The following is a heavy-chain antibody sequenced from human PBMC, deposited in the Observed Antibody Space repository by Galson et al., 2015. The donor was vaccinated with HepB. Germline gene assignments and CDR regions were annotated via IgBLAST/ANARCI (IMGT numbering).Heavy chain of an antibody. V-gene: IGHV3-30*18. CDR3: AKAGRVLFVTTPAGGAFDI. CDR2: ISYDGSNK. D-gene: IGHD4-17*01. CDR1: GFTFSSYG. Sequence: SLRLSCAASGFTFSSYGMHWVRQAPGKGLEWVAVISYDGSNKYYADSVKGRFTISRDNSKNTLYLQMNSLRAEDTAVYYCAKAGRVLFVTTPAGGAFDIWGQGTMVTVSS. J-gene: IGHJ3*02.